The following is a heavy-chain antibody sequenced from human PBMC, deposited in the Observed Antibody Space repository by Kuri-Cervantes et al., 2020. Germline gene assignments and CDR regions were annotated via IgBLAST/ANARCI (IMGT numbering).Heavy chain of an antibody. V-gene: IGHV3-23*01. CDR1: GFTFTNYA. Sequence: GESLKISCAASGFTFTNYAMSWVRQAPGKGLEWVSAISGSGDKKYYADSVKGRFTISRDNSKNTLYLQMNSLRAEDTAVYYCARSSKQWLVRAFDIWGQGTMVTVSS. CDR2: ISGSGDKK. D-gene: IGHD6-19*01. J-gene: IGHJ3*02. CDR3: ARSSKQWLVRAFDI.